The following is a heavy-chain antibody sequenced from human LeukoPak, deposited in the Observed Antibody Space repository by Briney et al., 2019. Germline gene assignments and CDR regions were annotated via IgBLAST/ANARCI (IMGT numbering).Heavy chain of an antibody. J-gene: IGHJ4*02. V-gene: IGHV4-34*01. CDR2: IDHSGST. D-gene: IGHD6-19*01. CDR3: ARGKGSGWTFDY. Sequence: SETLSLTCAVYGGSFSGYYWTWIRQPPGKGLEWIGEIDHSGSTNYNPSLKSRVTISVDTSKNQFSLKLSSVTAADTAVYYCARGKGSGWTFDYWGQGTLVTVSS. CDR1: GGSFSGYY.